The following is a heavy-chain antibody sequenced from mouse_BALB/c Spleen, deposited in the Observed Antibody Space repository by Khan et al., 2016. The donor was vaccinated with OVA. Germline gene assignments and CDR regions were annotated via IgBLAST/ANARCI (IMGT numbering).Heavy chain of an antibody. CDR3: ARVGNDGYFDD. V-gene: IGHV9-3-1*01. CDR1: GYTFTNYG. Sequence: QIQLVQSGPELKKPGETVKISCKASGYTFTNYGMTWVKQAPGKGLKWMGWINTYTGEPTYADDFKGRFAFSLETSATTASLQINNLKNEDTATYFCARVGNDGYFDDWGAGTTVTVSS. D-gene: IGHD2-2*01. CDR2: INTYTGEP. J-gene: IGHJ1*01.